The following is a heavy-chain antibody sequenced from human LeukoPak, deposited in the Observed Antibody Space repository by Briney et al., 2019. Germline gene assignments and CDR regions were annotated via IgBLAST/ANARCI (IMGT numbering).Heavy chain of an antibody. CDR3: ARSSLQLWRMYYFDY. V-gene: IGHV1-2*02. J-gene: IGHJ4*02. CDR1: GYTFTGYY. D-gene: IGHD5-18*01. CDR2: INPNSGGT. Sequence: GASVKVSCKASGYTFTGYYMHWVRQAPGQGLEWMGWINPNSGGTNYAQKFQGRVTMTRDTSISTAYMELSRLRSDDTAVYYCARSSLQLWRMYYFDYWGQGTLVTVSS.